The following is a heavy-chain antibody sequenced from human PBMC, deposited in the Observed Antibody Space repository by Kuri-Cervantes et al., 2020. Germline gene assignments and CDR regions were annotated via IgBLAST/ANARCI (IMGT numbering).Heavy chain of an antibody. CDR2: ISWDGGST. Sequence: GESLKISCAASGFTFDDYAMHWVRQAPGKGLEWVSLISWDGGSTYYADSVKGRFTISRDNSKNTLYLQMNSLRTEDTAVYFCAKLATIFGVAPGVRYYYVDVWGKGATVTVSS. J-gene: IGHJ6*03. V-gene: IGHV3-43D*04. D-gene: IGHD3-3*01. CDR3: AKLATIFGVAPGVRYYYVDV. CDR1: GFTFDDYA.